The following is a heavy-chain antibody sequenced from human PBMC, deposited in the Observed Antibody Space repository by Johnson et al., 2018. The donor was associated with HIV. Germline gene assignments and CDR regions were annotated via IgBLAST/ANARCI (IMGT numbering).Heavy chain of an antibody. CDR1: GLILSGYG. Sequence: VQLVESGGDVVQPGTSLRLSCEASGLILSGYGLHWVRQAPGKGLEWVSAISGRGGSTYYADSVKGRFTISRDNSKNTLYLQMNSLRAEDTAIYYCAKDMAYSSGWSDAFDIWGQGTIVSVSS. V-gene: IGHV3-23*04. CDR3: AKDMAYSSGWSDAFDI. D-gene: IGHD6-19*01. CDR2: ISGRGGST. J-gene: IGHJ3*02.